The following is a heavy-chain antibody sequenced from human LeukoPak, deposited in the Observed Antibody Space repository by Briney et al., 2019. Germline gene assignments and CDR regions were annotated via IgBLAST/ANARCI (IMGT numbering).Heavy chain of an antibody. V-gene: IGHV1-24*01. CDR2: FDPEDGET. Sequence: ASVKVSCKVSGYTLTELSMHWVRQAPGKGLEWMGGFDPEDGETIYAQKFQGRVTMTEDTSTDTAYMELRSLRSEDTAVYYCATLEGYDSSGYTPGYFDYWGQGTLVTVSS. CDR1: GYTLTELS. J-gene: IGHJ4*02. D-gene: IGHD3-22*01. CDR3: ATLEGYDSSGYTPGYFDY.